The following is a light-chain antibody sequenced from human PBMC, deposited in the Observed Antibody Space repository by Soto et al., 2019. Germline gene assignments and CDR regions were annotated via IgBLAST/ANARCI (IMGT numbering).Light chain of an antibody. J-gene: IGKJ1*01. CDR3: QQYNSYPRT. CDR1: QSVSSNH. CDR2: GGS. V-gene: IGKV3-20*01. Sequence: DIVLTQSPGTLSLSPGERATLYCRASQSVSSNHLAWYQQKPGQAPRLLIYGGSSRATGIPVRFSGSGSETDFTLTISSLQPDDFATYYCQQYNSYPRTFGQGTKVDIK.